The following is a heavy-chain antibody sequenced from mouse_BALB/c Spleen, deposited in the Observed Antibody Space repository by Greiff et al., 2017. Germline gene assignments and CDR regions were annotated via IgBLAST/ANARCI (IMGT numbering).Heavy chain of an antibody. CDR1: GYSITSDYA. V-gene: IGHV3-2*02. J-gene: IGHJ3*01. CDR3: AREDGYEFAY. D-gene: IGHD2-2*01. CDR2: ISYSGST. Sequence: EVQLVESGPGLVKPSQSLSLTCTVTGYSITSDYAWNWIRQFPGNKLEWMGYISYSGSTSYNPSLKSRISITRDTSKNQFFLQLNSVTTEDTATYYCAREDGYEFAYWGQGTLVTVSA.